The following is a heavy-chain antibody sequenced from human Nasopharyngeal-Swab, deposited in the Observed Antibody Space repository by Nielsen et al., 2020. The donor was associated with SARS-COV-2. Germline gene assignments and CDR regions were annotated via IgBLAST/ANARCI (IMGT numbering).Heavy chain of an antibody. CDR2: IYSGGST. J-gene: IGHJ3*02. V-gene: IGHV3-53*01. D-gene: IGHD3-10*01. Sequence: GESLKISCAASGFTVSSNYMSWVRQAPGKGLEWVSVIYSGGSTYYADSVKGRFTISRDNSKSTLFLQMDILGADDTAVYFCARVLSGPNVGDDAFSIWGQGTRVTVSS. CDR1: GFTVSSNY. CDR3: ARVLSGPNVGDDAFSI.